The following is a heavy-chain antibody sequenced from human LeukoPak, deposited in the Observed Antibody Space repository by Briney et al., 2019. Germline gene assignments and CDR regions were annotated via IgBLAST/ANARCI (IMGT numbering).Heavy chain of an antibody. Sequence: AGRSLRLSCAASGFTFSSYAKSWVRQAPGKGLEWVSAISGSGGSTYYADSVKGRFTISRDNSKNTLYLQMNSLRAEDTAVYYCAKDYGMAVAGPYYFDYWGQGTLVTVSS. CDR2: ISGSGGST. CDR3: AKDYGMAVAGPYYFDY. CDR1: GFTFSSYA. J-gene: IGHJ4*02. D-gene: IGHD6-19*01. V-gene: IGHV3-23*01.